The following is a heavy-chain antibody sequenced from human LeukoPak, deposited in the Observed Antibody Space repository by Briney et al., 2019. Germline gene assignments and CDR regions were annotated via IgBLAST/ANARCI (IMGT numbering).Heavy chain of an antibody. D-gene: IGHD3-22*01. CDR2: MNPNSGNT. J-gene: IGHJ4*02. V-gene: IGHV1-8*01. CDR3: ARDSSGYYRKGVVDY. Sequence: ASVKVSCKASGYTSTSYDINWVRQATGQGLEWMGWMNPNSGNTGYAQKFQGRVPMTRNTSISTAYMELSSLRSEDTAVYYCARDSSGYYRKGVVDYWGQGTLVTVSS. CDR1: GYTSTSYD.